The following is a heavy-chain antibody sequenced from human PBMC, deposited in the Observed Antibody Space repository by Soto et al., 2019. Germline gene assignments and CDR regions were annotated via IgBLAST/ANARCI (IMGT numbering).Heavy chain of an antibody. CDR1: GYSFTSYW. J-gene: IGHJ4*02. CDR3: APLAYCGVNSFHPPDDY. V-gene: IGHV5-51*07. CDR2: IYPGDSDT. Sequence: GASLKISCEGSGYSFTSYWIGWVHQKNGKGLEWMGIIYPGDSDTRYSPSFQGQVTISADKSISTAYLKWRSLNAANTAMYNHAPLAYCGVNSFHPPDDYWGKGPLVPVS. D-gene: IGHD2-21*01.